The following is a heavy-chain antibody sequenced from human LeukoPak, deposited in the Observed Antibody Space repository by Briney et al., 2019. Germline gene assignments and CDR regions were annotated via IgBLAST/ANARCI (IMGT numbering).Heavy chain of an antibody. CDR2: IKQDGSEK. Sequence: GGSLRLSCAASGFTFSSYWMSWVRQAPGKGLEWVANIKQDGSEKYHVDSVKGRFTISRDNAKNSLYLQMNSLRAEDTAVYYCARGDIVVVPAAMVYWGQGTLVTVSS. D-gene: IGHD2-2*01. CDR1: GFTFSSYW. J-gene: IGHJ4*02. CDR3: ARGDIVVVPAAMVY. V-gene: IGHV3-7*01.